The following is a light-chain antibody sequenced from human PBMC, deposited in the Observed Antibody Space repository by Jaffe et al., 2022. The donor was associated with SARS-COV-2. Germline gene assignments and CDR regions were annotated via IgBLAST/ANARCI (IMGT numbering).Light chain of an antibody. CDR2: DVS. CDR1: SSDVGGYKY. CDR3: SSYTSSSTLGV. Sequence: QSALTQPASVSGSPGQSITISCTGTSSDVGGYKYVSWYQHHPGKAPKLMIYDVSNRPSGVSNRFSGSKSGNTASLTISGLQAEDEADYYCSSYTSSSTLGVFGTGTKVTVL. V-gene: IGLV2-14*03. J-gene: IGLJ1*01.